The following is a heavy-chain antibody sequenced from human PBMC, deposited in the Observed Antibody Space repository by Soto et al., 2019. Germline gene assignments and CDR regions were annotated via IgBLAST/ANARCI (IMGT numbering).Heavy chain of an antibody. CDR2: INPSGGST. J-gene: IGHJ6*02. CDR1: GYTFTSYY. Sequence: EASVKVSCKASGYTFTSYYMHWVRQAPGQGLEWMGIINPSGGSTSYAQKFQGRVTMTRDTSTSTVYMELSSLRSEDTAVYYCARELVVAAKTYYYYYGMDVWGQGTTVTVSS. CDR3: ARELVVAAKTYYYYYGMDV. V-gene: IGHV1-46*01. D-gene: IGHD2-15*01.